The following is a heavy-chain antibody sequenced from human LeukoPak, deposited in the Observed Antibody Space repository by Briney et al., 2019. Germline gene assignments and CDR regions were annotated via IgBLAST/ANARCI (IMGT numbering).Heavy chain of an antibody. CDR3: ASGYSDYADYYNYYMDV. CDR1: GYTFISYY. D-gene: IGHD4-11*01. Sequence: GASVKVSCKASGYTFISYYLHWVRQAPGQGLEWMGMIKPSGGNTSYAQRFQGRVTMTRDTSITTAYMELSRLTSDDTAVYYCASGYSDYADYYNYYMDVWGKGTTVTVSS. V-gene: IGHV1-46*01. CDR2: IKPSGGNT. J-gene: IGHJ6*03.